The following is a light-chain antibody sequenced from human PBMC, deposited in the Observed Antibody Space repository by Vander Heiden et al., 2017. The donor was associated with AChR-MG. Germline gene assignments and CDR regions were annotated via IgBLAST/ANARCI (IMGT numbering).Light chain of an antibody. CDR2: GAS. CDR1: QSDSYNS. V-gene: IGKV3-20*01. J-gene: IGKJ2*01. Sequence: EIVLTQSPGTLSLSPGERATLSCRASQSDSYNSLVWYQQKPGQAPRLLIYGASSRATGIPDRFSGTGSGTEFTLTVTRMEPEDFAVYYCQRYGGSQGYIYGPGTNLEL. CDR3: QRYGGSQGYI.